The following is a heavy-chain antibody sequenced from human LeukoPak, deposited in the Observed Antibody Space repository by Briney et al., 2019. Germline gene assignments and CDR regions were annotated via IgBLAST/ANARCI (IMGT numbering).Heavy chain of an antibody. V-gene: IGHV1-69*05. CDR3: ARHSGIGGSSGSYWGGDY. Sequence: SVKVSCKASGGTFSSYAISWVRQAPGQGLEWMGGIIPIFGTANYAQKFQGRVTITTDESTSTAYMELSSLRSEDTAMYYCARHSGIGGSSGSYWGGDYWGQGTLVTVSS. D-gene: IGHD1-26*01. CDR1: GGTFSSYA. J-gene: IGHJ4*02. CDR2: IIPIFGTA.